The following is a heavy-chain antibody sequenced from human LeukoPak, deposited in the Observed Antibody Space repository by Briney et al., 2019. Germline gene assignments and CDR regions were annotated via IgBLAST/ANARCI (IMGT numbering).Heavy chain of an antibody. Sequence: PGGSVRLSCAASGFTFSAYGMHWVRQAPGEGLEWVAIIWYDGGNKYYADSVKGRFTISRDDSKNTLHLQMNNLRAEDAAVYYCAKVRVTYCVTTTCYGDFDFWGQGTLVTVAS. CDR3: AKVRVTYCVTTTCYGDFDF. CDR1: GFTFSAYG. CDR2: IWYDGGNK. J-gene: IGHJ4*02. V-gene: IGHV3-33*06. D-gene: IGHD2-2*01.